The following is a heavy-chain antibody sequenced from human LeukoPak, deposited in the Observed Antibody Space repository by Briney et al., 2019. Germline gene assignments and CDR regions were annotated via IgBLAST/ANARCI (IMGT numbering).Heavy chain of an antibody. Sequence: SQTLSLTCAISGDSVSSNSAAWNWIRQSPSRGLEWLGRTYYRSKWYNDYAVSVKGRININPDTSKNQFSLQLNSVTTEDTAVYYCARTQPAGAGNWLDPWGQGTLVTVSS. CDR1: GDSVSSNSAA. CDR2: TYYRSKWYN. J-gene: IGHJ5*02. D-gene: IGHD6-13*01. V-gene: IGHV6-1*01. CDR3: ARTQPAGAGNWLDP.